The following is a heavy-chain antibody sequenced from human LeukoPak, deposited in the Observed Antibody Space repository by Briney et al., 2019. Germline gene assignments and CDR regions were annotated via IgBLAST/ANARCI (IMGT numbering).Heavy chain of an antibody. Sequence: GGSLRLSCAASGFTFSDYYMSWIRQAPGKGLEWVSYISSSGSTIYYADSVKGRFTIPRDNAKNSLYLQMNSLRAEDTAVYYCARDVDTAMASHYYYYYGMDVWGQGTTVTVSS. CDR1: GFTFSDYY. V-gene: IGHV3-11*01. CDR3: ARDVDTAMASHYYYYYGMDV. D-gene: IGHD5-18*01. CDR2: ISSSGSTI. J-gene: IGHJ6*02.